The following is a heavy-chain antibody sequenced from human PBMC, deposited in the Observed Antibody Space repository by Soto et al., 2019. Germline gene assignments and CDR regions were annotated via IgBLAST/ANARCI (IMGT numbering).Heavy chain of an antibody. V-gene: IGHV1-3*05. Sequence: QVQLVQSGAEEKKPGASVKVSCKASGYTFTSYAMHWVRQAPGQRLEWMGWINAGNGNTKYSQKFQGRVTITRDTSASTAYMELSSLRSDDTAVYYCARSIVVVTALDYWGQVTLVTVSS. CDR3: ARSIVVVTALDY. D-gene: IGHD2-21*02. J-gene: IGHJ4*02. CDR2: INAGNGNT. CDR1: GYTFTSYA.